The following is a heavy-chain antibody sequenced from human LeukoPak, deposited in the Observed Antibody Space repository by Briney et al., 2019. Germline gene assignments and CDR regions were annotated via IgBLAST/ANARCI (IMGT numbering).Heavy chain of an antibody. CDR1: GDSVSRSDSY. D-gene: IGHD3-22*01. CDR3: ARRRYYDGSGYLE. CDR2: LYYSGRT. V-gene: IGHV4-39*01. Sequence: SETLSLTCSVSGDSVSRSDSYWDWIRQPPGKGLEWIGTLYYSGRTYYSPSLKSRITMSVDPSNNQFPLNLRSVTAADTAVYYCARRRYYDGSGYLEWGQGTLLSVSS. J-gene: IGHJ1*01.